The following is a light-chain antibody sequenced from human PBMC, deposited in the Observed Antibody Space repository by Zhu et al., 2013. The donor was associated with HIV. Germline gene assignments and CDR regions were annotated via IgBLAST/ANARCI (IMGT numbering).Light chain of an antibody. CDR2: GAS. CDR3: QQADSFPYT. V-gene: IGKV1-12*01. Sequence: DIQMTQSPSSLSASVGDRVTITCRASQAISSWLAWYQQKPGKAPKLLISGASNLRSGVPSRFSGSGSGTDFTLTISNLQPEDFATYYCQQADSFPYTFGQGTKLEIK. CDR1: QAISSW. J-gene: IGKJ2*01.